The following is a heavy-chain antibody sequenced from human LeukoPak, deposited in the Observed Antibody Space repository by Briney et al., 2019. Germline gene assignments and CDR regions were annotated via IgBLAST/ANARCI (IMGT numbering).Heavy chain of an antibody. Sequence: GGSLRLSCAASGFTVSSNYMSWVRQAPGKGLEWVSVIYSGCSTYYADSVKGRFTISRDNSKNTLYLQMNSLRAEDTAVYYCARGESMVRGVIDYWGQGTLVTVSS. CDR3: ARGESMVRGVIDY. V-gene: IGHV3-66*01. CDR2: IYSGCST. CDR1: GFTVSSNY. D-gene: IGHD3-10*01. J-gene: IGHJ4*02.